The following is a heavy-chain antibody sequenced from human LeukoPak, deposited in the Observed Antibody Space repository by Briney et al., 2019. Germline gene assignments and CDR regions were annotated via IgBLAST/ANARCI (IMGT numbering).Heavy chain of an antibody. V-gene: IGHV4-59*01. CDR1: GGSNSGNY. D-gene: IGHD1-26*01. CDR3: ASGSYYVY. J-gene: IGHJ4*02. CDR2: IYYIGST. Sequence: SETLSLTCAVSGGSNSGNYWSWIRQPPGKGLEWIGYIYYIGSTNYNPSLKSRVTMSVDTSKNQFSLKLNSVTAADTAVYYCASGSYYVYWGQGTLVTVSS.